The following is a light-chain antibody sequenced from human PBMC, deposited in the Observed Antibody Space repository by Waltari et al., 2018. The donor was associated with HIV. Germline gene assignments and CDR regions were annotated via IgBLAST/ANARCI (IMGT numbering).Light chain of an antibody. Sequence: SYELTQPSSVSVSPGQPARINCSGDALTKNDAQWFQQKPGQAPLLVISKDSERPSGIPERFSGSSSGTTVTLTINGAQVEDEADYYCYSAADNNRGVFGGGTKLTVL. CDR1: ALTKND. CDR2: KDS. J-gene: IGLJ2*01. V-gene: IGLV3-27*01. CDR3: YSAADNNRGV.